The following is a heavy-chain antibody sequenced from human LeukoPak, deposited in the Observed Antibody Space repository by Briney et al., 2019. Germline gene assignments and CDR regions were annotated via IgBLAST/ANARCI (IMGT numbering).Heavy chain of an antibody. CDR2: ISGSGGST. CDR3: AKRMRSGYYASSGLVTS. Sequence: GGSLRLSCAASGFTFSSYAMSWVRQAPGKGLEWVSAISGSGGSTYYADSVKGRFTISRDNSKNTLYLQMNSLRAEDTAVYYCAKRMRSGYYASSGLVTSWGQGTLVTVSS. J-gene: IGHJ4*02. CDR1: GFTFSSYA. D-gene: IGHD3-22*01. V-gene: IGHV3-23*01.